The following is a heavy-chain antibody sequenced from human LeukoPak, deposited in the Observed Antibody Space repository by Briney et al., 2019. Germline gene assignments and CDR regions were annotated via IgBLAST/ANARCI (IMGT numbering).Heavy chain of an antibody. CDR3: ARGPHLAAAGTRPQTY. Sequence: ASAKISCKASGYICTGYYMHWGRQAPGQGVEGRGWINPSSGATDYAQRVRGRVTMPRDTSISATYMELSRLRSDDPGVYYCARGPHLAAAGTRPQTYWGEGTLVSLSS. CDR1: GYICTGYY. V-gene: IGHV1-2*02. J-gene: IGHJ4*02. CDR2: INPSSGAT. D-gene: IGHD6-13*01.